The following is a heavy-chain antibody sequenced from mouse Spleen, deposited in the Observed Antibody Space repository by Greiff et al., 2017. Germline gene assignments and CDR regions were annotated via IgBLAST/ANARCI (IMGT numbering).Heavy chain of an antibody. J-gene: IGHJ4*01. V-gene: IGHV5-16*01. CDR2: INYDGSST. CDR1: GFTFSDYY. CDR3: AREGSRRGSYAMDY. D-gene: IGHD2-4*01. Sequence: EVMLVESEGGLVQPGSSMKLSCTASGFTFSDYYMAWVRQVPEKGLEWVANINYDGSSTYYLDSLKSRFIISRDNAKNILYLQMSSLKSEDTATYYCAREGSRRGSYAMDYWGQGTSVTVSS.